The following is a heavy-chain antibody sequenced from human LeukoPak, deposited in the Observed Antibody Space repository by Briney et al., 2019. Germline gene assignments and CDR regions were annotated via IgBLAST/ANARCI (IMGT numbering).Heavy chain of an antibody. Sequence: GASVKVSCKASGYTFTRYAMHWVRQAPGQRLEWMAWINAGNGHTEYSQKFQGRVTITRDTSATTTYMELRSLRPEDMAVYYCVRGQAVGGTIWLDPWGQGTLVTVSS. D-gene: IGHD6-13*01. CDR2: INAGNGHT. CDR1: GYTFTRYA. V-gene: IGHV1-3*01. CDR3: VRGQAVGGTIWLDP. J-gene: IGHJ5*02.